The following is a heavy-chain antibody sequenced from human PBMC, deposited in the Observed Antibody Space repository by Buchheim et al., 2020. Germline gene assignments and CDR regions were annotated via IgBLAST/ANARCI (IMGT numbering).Heavy chain of an antibody. D-gene: IGHD3-22*01. CDR2: IYHSGST. V-gene: IGHV4-30-2*01. Sequence: QLQLQESGSGLVKPSQTLSLTCAVSGGSFSSGGYSWSWIRQPPGKGLEWIGYIYHSGSTYYNPSLKSRVTISIDESKNQFSLKLSSVTAADTALYYCARVPEGYYDSSGYYYPYWYFDVWGRGTL. CDR1: GGSFSSGGYS. CDR3: ARVPEGYYDSSGYYYPYWYFDV. J-gene: IGHJ2*01.